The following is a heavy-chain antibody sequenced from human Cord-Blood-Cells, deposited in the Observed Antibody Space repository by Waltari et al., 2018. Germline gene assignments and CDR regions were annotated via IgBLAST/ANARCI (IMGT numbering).Heavy chain of an antibody. CDR3: ARWGSYSSSWSSFDY. V-gene: IGHV1-2*02. D-gene: IGHD6-13*01. Sequence: QVQLVQSGAEVKKPGASVQVSCKASGYTFTGSCMHWVRQAPGQGLEWMGWINPNSGGTNYAQKFQGRVTMTRDTSISTAYMELSRLRSDDTAVYYCARWGSYSSSWSSFDYWGQGTLVTVSS. CDR1: GYTFTGSC. J-gene: IGHJ4*02. CDR2: INPNSGGT.